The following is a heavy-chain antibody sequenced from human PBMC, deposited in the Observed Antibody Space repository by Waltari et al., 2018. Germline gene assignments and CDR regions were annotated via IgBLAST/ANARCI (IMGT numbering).Heavy chain of an antibody. CDR3: ARDVRGYSYGVDY. Sequence: QVQLVQSGAEVKKPGASVKVSCKASGYTFTGYYMHWVRQAPGQGLEWRGWINPNSGGTNHAQKFQGRVTMTRDTSISTAYMELSRLRSDDTAVYYCARDVRGYSYGVDYWGQGTLVTVSS. CDR2: INPNSGGT. J-gene: IGHJ4*02. D-gene: IGHD5-18*01. V-gene: IGHV1-2*02. CDR1: GYTFTGYY.